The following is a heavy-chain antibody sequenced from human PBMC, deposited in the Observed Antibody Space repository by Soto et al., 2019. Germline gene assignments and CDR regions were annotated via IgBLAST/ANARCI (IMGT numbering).Heavy chain of an antibody. J-gene: IGHJ5*02. Sequence: EVQLVESGGGLIQPGGSLRLSCAASGFTVSSNYMSWVRQAPGKGLEWVSVIYSGGSTYYADSVKGRFTISRDNSKNTLYLQMNNLRAEDTAVDYCARAVLRNWFDPWGKGTLVTVSS. D-gene: IGHD2-15*01. V-gene: IGHV3-53*01. CDR3: ARAVLRNWFDP. CDR2: IYSGGST. CDR1: GFTVSSNY.